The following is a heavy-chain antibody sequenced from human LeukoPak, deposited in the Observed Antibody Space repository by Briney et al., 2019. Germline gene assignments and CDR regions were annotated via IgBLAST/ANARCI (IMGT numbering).Heavy chain of an antibody. V-gene: IGHV4-30-4*01. CDR1: GGSISSGDYY. J-gene: IGHJ5*02. CDR2: IYHSGST. D-gene: IGHD6-13*01. Sequence: SQTLSLTCTVSGGSISSGDYYWSWIRQPPGKGLEWIGEIYHSGSTNYNPSLKSRVTISVDKSKNQFSLKLSSVTAADTAVYYCATRSLSDSSSWYGWFDPWGQGTLVTVSS. CDR3: ATRSLSDSSSWYGWFDP.